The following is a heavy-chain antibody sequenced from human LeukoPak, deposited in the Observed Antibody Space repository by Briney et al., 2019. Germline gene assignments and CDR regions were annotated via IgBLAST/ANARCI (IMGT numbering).Heavy chain of an antibody. D-gene: IGHD5-24*01. CDR1: GFTFSTYA. V-gene: IGHV3-23*01. J-gene: IGHJ3*01. Sequence: GGSLRLSCAASGFTFSTYAMSWVRQSLGKWLEWVSVISGSGSSTYYADSVKGRFTISRDNSKNTLYLQMNSLRAEDTAVYYCAKEMATIRAFDFWGQGTMVTVSS. CDR2: ISGSGSST. CDR3: AKEMATIRAFDF.